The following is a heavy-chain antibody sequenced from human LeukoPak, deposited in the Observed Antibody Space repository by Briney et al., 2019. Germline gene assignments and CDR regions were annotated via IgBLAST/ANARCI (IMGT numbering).Heavy chain of an antibody. Sequence: GGSLRLSCAASGFTFSSYGMHWVRQAPGKGLEWVAFIRYDGSNKYYADSVKGRFTISRDNSKNTLYLQMNSLRAEDTAVYYCAKGAGSSTSFGWFDPWGQGTLVTVSS. J-gene: IGHJ5*02. CDR3: AKGAGSSTSFGWFDP. V-gene: IGHV3-30*02. D-gene: IGHD2-2*01. CDR1: GFTFSSYG. CDR2: IRYDGSNK.